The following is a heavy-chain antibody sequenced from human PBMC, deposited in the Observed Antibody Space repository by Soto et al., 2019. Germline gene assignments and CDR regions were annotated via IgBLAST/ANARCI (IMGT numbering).Heavy chain of an antibody. CDR3: ARDLTGDLAFDI. CDR2: IGTAGDT. V-gene: IGHV3-13*01. J-gene: IGHJ3*02. Sequence: AGGSLRLSCAASGFTFSSYDMHWVRQATGKGLEWVSAIGTAGDTYYPGSVKGRFTISRENAKNSLYLQMNSLRAGDTAVYYCARDLTGDLAFDIWGQGTMVTVSS. D-gene: IGHD3-10*01. CDR1: GFTFSSYD.